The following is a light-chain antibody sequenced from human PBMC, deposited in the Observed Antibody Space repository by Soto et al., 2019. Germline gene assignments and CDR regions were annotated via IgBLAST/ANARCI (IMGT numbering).Light chain of an antibody. CDR3: CLYAASGTHVV. J-gene: IGLJ2*01. V-gene: IGLV2-8*01. Sequence: QSALSQPPSASGSHGQSVTISCTGTSSDVGGYNYVSWYQQHPGKAPKLMIYEVSNRPSGVPDRFSGSKSGNTASLTISGLQAEDEADYYCCLYAASGTHVVFGGGTKLTVL. CDR1: SSDVGGYNY. CDR2: EVS.